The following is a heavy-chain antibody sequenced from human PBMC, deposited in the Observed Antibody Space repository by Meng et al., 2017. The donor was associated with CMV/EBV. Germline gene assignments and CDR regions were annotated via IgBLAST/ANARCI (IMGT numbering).Heavy chain of an antibody. J-gene: IGHJ4*02. V-gene: IGHV5-51*01. D-gene: IGHD2-2*01. Sequence: GESLKISCKGSGYSFTSYWIGWVRQTPGKGLEWMGIIYRGDSDTNYSQSFQGQVTLSADKSISTAYLQRSSLKASDTAMYYCARPIYCSSTSCPGGLVYWGQGTLVTVSS. CDR3: ARPIYCSSTSCPGGLVY. CDR2: IYRGDSDT. CDR1: GYSFTSYW.